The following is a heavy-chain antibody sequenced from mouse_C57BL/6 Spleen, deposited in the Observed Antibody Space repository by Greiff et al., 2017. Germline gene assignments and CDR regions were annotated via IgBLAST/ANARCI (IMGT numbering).Heavy chain of an antibody. J-gene: IGHJ4*01. CDR2: IWRGGST. Sequence: VQVVESGPGLVQPSQSLSITCTVSGFSLTSYGVHWVRQSPGKGLEWLGVIWRGGSTDYTAAFMSRLSITKDNSTSQFFFKMNSLQADDTAIYYCAKPNYGSSLYYAMDYWGQGTSVTVSS. V-gene: IGHV2-5*01. CDR3: AKPNYGSSLYYAMDY. CDR1: GFSLTSYG. D-gene: IGHD1-1*01.